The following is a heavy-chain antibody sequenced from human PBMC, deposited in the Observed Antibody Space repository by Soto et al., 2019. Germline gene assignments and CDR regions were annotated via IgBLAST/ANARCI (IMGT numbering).Heavy chain of an antibody. CDR2: INSSSTYT. V-gene: IGHV3-11*05. Sequence: QVQLVESGGGLVKPGGSLRLSCAASGFTFSDYYMSWIRRAPGKGLEWVSYINSSSTYTNYADSVKGRFTISRDNAKNSLYLQMNCLRAEDTAVYYCARIIAAAGGRRYFDLWGRGTLVTVSS. CDR3: ARIIAAAGGRRYFDL. D-gene: IGHD6-13*01. J-gene: IGHJ2*01. CDR1: GFTFSDYY.